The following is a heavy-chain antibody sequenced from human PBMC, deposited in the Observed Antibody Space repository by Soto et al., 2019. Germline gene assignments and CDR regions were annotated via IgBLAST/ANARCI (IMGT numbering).Heavy chain of an antibody. Sequence: GGSLRLSCAASGFTFSSYSMNRVRQAPGKGLEWVSYISSSSSTIYYADSVKGRFTISRDNAKNSLYLQMNSLRDEDTAVYYCARAFAYCSSTSCYNYYGMDVWGQGTTVTVSS. CDR2: ISSSSSTI. CDR3: ARAFAYCSSTSCYNYYGMDV. CDR1: GFTFSSYS. D-gene: IGHD2-2*02. J-gene: IGHJ6*02. V-gene: IGHV3-48*02.